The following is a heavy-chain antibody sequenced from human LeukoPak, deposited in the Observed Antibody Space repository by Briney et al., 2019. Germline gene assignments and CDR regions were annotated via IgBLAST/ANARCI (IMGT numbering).Heavy chain of an antibody. J-gene: IGHJ4*02. D-gene: IGHD5-18*01. CDR2: ISAYSGNT. Sequence: ASVKVSCKASGYTFTRYGITWVRQAPGQGLEWMGYISAYSGNTNYAQKLQGRVTMTTDTSTTTAYMELRSLRSDDTAVCYCARELSADTSVGHLAHWGQGTLVTVSS. CDR1: GYTFTRYG. V-gene: IGHV1-18*04. CDR3: ARELSADTSVGHLAH.